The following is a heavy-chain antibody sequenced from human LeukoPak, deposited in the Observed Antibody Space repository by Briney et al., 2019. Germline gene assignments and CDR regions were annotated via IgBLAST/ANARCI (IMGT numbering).Heavy chain of an antibody. CDR2: IYSDNT. Sequence: GGSLRLSCTVSGFTVSSNSMSWARQAPGKGLEWVSFIYSDNTHYSDSVKGRFTISRDNSENTLSLQMNSLRVEDTAVYYCAKDWGRQFASGSSYLDYWGQGTLVTVSS. CDR3: AKDWGRQFASGSSYLDY. CDR1: GFTVSSNS. D-gene: IGHD3-10*01. V-gene: IGHV3-66*03. J-gene: IGHJ4*02.